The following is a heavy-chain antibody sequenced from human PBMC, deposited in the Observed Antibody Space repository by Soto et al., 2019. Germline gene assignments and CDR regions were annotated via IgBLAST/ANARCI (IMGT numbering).Heavy chain of an antibody. CDR2: IIPIFATP. CDR3: SRDPDYGTNSGLGLVDY. CDR1: GGPVSDYS. V-gene: IGHV1-69*06. D-gene: IGHD4-17*01. Sequence: QVQLVQSGAEVKKPGSSVKVSCKASGGPVSDYSINWVRQAPGHGLEGMGGIIPIFATPNYAQKVQGRVSSTADKSTSTAYMEPRNLRSEDTAIYFCSRDPDYGTNSGLGLVDYWGQGTLVTVTS. J-gene: IGHJ4*02.